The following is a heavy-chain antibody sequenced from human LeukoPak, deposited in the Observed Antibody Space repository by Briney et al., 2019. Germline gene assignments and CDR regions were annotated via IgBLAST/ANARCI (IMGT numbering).Heavy chain of an antibody. V-gene: IGHV1-2*02. CDR1: GYTFTGYY. Sequence: GASVKGSCKASGYTFTGYYMHWVRQAPGQGLEWMGWINPNSGGTNYAQKFQGRVTMTRDTSISTAYMELSSLRSEDTAIYYCARARGSGSYYGHDYYYYHYMDVWGKGTTVTVSS. J-gene: IGHJ6*03. CDR3: ARARGSGSYYGHDYYYYHYMDV. D-gene: IGHD3-10*01. CDR2: INPNSGGT.